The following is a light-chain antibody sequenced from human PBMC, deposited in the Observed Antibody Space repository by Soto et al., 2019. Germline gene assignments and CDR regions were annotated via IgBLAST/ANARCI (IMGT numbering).Light chain of an antibody. J-gene: IGLJ2*01. CDR2: DVS. Sequence: QSALTQPRSVSGSPGQSVTISCTGTSSDVGGYNYVSWYQQHPGKAPKFMIYDVSKRPSGVPDRFSGSKSGNTASLTIFGLQAEDEADYYCCSYAGSYTFVIFGGGTKLTVL. CDR3: CSYAGSYTFVI. CDR1: SSDVGGYNY. V-gene: IGLV2-11*01.